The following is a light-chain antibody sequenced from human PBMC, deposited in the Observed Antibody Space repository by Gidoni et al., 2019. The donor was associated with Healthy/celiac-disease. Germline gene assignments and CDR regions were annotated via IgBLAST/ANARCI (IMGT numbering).Light chain of an antibody. Sequence: AIRMTQSPSSFSASTGDRVTITCRASQCISSYLAWYQQKPGKAPKLLIYAASTLQSGVPSRFSGSGSGTDFTLTISCLQSEDFATYYCQQYYSYSWTFGQGTKVEIK. CDR2: AAS. CDR1: QCISSY. J-gene: IGKJ1*01. CDR3: QQYYSYSWT. V-gene: IGKV1-8*01.